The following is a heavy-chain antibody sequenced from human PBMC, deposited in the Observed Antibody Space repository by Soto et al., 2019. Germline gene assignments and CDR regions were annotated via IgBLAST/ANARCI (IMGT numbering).Heavy chain of an antibody. D-gene: IGHD1-26*01. Sequence: GGSLRLSCAASGFTFSSYGMHWVRQAPGKGLEWVAVISYDGSNKYYADSVKGRFTISRDNSKNTPYLQMNSLRAEDTAGYYCAKARADSGSYYHYYYYGMDVWGQGTTVTVSS. V-gene: IGHV3-30*18. CDR2: ISYDGSNK. CDR1: GFTFSSYG. CDR3: AKARADSGSYYHYYYYGMDV. J-gene: IGHJ6*02.